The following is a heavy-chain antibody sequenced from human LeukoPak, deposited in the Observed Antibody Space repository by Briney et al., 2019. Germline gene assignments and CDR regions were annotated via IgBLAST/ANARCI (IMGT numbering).Heavy chain of an antibody. CDR2: INHSGST. Sequence: SETLSLTCAVYGGSFSGYYWSWIRQPPGKGLEWIGEINHSGSTNYNPSLKSRVTISVDTSKNQFSLKLSSVTAADTAVYYCARQGSTTVTTSFDPWGQGTLVTVSS. V-gene: IGHV4-34*01. CDR1: GGSFSGYY. D-gene: IGHD4-17*01. J-gene: IGHJ5*02. CDR3: ARQGSTTVTTSFDP.